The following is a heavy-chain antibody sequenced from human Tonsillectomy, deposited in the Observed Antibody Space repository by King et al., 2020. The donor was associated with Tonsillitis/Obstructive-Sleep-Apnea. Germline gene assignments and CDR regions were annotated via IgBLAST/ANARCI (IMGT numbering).Heavy chain of an antibody. CDR1: GGSNSSSSYY. V-gene: IGHV4-39*01. D-gene: IGHD1-26*01. CDR2: IYYSGST. Sequence: QLQESGPGLVKPSETLSLTCTVSGGSNSSSSYYWGWIRQPPGKGLEWIGSIYYSGSTYYNPSLKSRVTISLDTSKNQFSLKLSSVTAADTAVYYCAREAVGELGNWFDPWGQGALVTVSS. J-gene: IGHJ5*02. CDR3: AREAVGELGNWFDP.